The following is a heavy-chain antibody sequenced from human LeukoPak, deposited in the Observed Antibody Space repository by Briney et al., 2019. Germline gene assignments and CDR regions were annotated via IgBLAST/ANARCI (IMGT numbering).Heavy chain of an antibody. J-gene: IGHJ3*02. CDR3: ARDGPYDAFDI. CDR2: IKQDGSEK. Sequence: GGSLRLSCAASGFTFSSYWMSWVRQAPGKGLEWVANIKQDGSEKYYVDSVKGRFTISRDNAKNSLYLQMNSLRGEDTAVYYCARDGPYDAFDIWGQGTMVTVSS. V-gene: IGHV3-7*01. CDR1: GFTFSSYW.